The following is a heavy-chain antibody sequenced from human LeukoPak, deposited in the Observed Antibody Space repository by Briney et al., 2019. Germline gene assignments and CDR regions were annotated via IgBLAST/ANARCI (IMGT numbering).Heavy chain of an antibody. CDR2: ISSSSSYI. CDR3: ARDYAFKGYHDYVWGSYRSPGYFDY. Sequence: PGGSLRLSCAASGFTFSSYSMSWVRQAPGKGLEWVSSISSSSSYIYYADSVKGRFTISRDNAKNSLYLQMNSLRAEDTAVYYCARDYAFKGYHDYVWGSYRSPGYFDYWGQGTLVTVSS. D-gene: IGHD3-16*02. J-gene: IGHJ4*02. CDR1: GFTFSSYS. V-gene: IGHV3-21*01.